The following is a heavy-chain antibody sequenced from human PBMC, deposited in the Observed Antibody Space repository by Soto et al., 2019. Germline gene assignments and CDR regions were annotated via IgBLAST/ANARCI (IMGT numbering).Heavy chain of an antibody. Sequence: AWLAVIYWHDDKRYSPSLSSRLTITKDTSKNQVVLTMTNMDPVDTATYYCAHTHGGEFQYWGQGTLVTVSS. J-gene: IGHJ4*02. CDR3: AHTHGGEFQY. V-gene: IGHV2-5*01. D-gene: IGHD2-15*01. CDR2: IYWHDDK.